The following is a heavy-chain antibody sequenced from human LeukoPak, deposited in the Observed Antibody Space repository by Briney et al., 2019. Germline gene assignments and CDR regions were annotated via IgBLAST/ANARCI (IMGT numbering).Heavy chain of an antibody. V-gene: IGHV4-34*01. CDR1: GGSSSGYY. J-gene: IGHJ3*02. D-gene: IGHD6-19*01. CDR2: IYYSGST. CDR3: ARPKAGYSSTDAFDI. Sequence: PSETLSLTCGAYGGSSSGYYWGWIRQPPGKGLEWIGSIYYSGSTYYNPSLKSRVTISVDTSTNQFSLKLSSVTAADTAVYYCARPKAGYSSTDAFDIWGQGTMVTVSS.